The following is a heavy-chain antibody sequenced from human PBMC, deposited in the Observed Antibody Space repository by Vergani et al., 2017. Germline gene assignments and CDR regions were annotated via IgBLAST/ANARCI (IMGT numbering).Heavy chain of an antibody. CDR1: GFTFDDYG. Sequence: VQLVESGGGVVQPGRSLRLSCAASGFTFDDYGMSWVRQAPGKGLEWVSGINWNGGSTGYADSVKGRFTISRDNAKNSLYLQMNSLRAEDTALYYCARAQSASSSSYYYYYYYMDVWGKGTTVTVSS. CDR2: INWNGGST. V-gene: IGHV3-20*04. J-gene: IGHJ6*03. D-gene: IGHD6-6*01. CDR3: ARAQSASSSSYYYYYYYMDV.